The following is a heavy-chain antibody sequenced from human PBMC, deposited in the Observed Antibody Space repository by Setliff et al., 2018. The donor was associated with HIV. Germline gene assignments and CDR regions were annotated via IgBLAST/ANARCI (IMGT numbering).Heavy chain of an antibody. V-gene: IGHV4-59*08. Sequence: SETLSLTCTVSGDSTSRHYWSWIRQPPGKGLEFIGNIYSNGNTKYNPSLKSRVIMSVDMSNHQFSLRLSSVTAADTAVYYCARAGDYYDSGGYLTRGPAALDLWGQGTLVTVSS. CDR1: GDSTSRHY. J-gene: IGHJ3*01. CDR3: ARAGDYYDSGGYLTRGPAALDL. CDR2: IYSNGNT. D-gene: IGHD3-22*01.